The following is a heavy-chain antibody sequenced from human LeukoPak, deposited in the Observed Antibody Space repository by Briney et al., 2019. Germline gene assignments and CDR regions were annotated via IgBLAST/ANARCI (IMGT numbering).Heavy chain of an antibody. J-gene: IGHJ6*03. D-gene: IGHD2-2*01. Sequence: GASVKVSCKASGYTFTSYGISWVRQAPGQGLEWMGGIGVYNGNTNYAQKLQGRVTMTTDTSTRTAYMELRSLRSDDTAVYYCARSTRGSRGYYYYYMDVWGKGTTVTVSS. CDR1: GYTFTSYG. CDR2: IGVYNGNT. CDR3: ARSTRGSRGYYYYYMDV. V-gene: IGHV1-18*01.